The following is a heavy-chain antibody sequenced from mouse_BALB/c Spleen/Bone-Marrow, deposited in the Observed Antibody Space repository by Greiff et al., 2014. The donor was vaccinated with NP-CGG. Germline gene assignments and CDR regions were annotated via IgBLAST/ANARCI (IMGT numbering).Heavy chain of an antibody. CDR3: ARVTGTDWYFDV. CDR1: GFSLTSYG. Sequence: VKLEESGPGLVAPSQSLSITCTVSGFSLTSYGVHWVRQPPGKGLGWLGVIWAGGSTNYNSALMSRLSISKDNSKSQVFLKMNSLQTDDTAMYYCARVTGTDWYFDVWGAGTTVTVSS. CDR2: IWAGGST. D-gene: IGHD4-1*01. J-gene: IGHJ1*01. V-gene: IGHV2-9*02.